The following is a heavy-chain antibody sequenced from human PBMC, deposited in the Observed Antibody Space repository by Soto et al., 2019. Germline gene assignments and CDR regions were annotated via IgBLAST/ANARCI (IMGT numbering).Heavy chain of an antibody. J-gene: IGHJ4*02. CDR3: ATVGWI. CDR1: GLTFSSHA. Sequence: EVQLLESGGGLLQPGGSLRLSCAASGLTFSSHAMTWVRQAPGKGLQWVSTISDSGDNTYYADSVKGRFTISRDNSKNTLYLQMNSMRAEDTAVYYCATVGWIGGQGTLVTVSS. V-gene: IGHV3-23*01. D-gene: IGHD5-12*01. CDR2: ISDSGDNT.